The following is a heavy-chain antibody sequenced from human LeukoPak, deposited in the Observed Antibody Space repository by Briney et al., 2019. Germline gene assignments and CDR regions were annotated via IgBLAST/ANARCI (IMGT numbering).Heavy chain of an antibody. CDR2: IHYSGRP. CDR3: ARFGVDYDMDV. J-gene: IGHJ6*02. Sequence: SETLSLTCTVSGGSISGHYWTWIRQPPGKGLEWTGQIHYSGRPDYNPSPKSRVTISVDTSKNQLSLKVTSVTGADTAVYYCARFGVDYDMDVWGQGTTVTVSS. CDR1: GGSISGHY. V-gene: IGHV4-59*11. D-gene: IGHD3-16*01.